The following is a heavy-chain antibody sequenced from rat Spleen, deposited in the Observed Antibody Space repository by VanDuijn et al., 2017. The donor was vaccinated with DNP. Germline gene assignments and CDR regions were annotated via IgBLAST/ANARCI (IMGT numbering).Heavy chain of an antibody. V-gene: IGHV5-31*01. D-gene: IGHD3-8*01. J-gene: IGHJ4*01. Sequence: EVQLVETGGDLVQPGRSLKLSCVASGFTFNNYWMTWIRQVPGKGLEWVASITSSGGSTYYPDSVKGRFTISRDNAKNTLYLQMNSLRSEDTATYYCAKDLSQGDYYAMDAWGQGTSVTVSS. CDR3: AKDLSQGDYYAMDA. CDR1: GFTFNNYW. CDR2: ITSSGGST.